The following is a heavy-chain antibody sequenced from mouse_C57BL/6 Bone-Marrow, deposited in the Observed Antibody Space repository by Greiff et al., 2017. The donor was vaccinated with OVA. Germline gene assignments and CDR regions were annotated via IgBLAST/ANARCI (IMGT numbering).Heavy chain of an antibody. CDR2: INPNNGGT. V-gene: IGHV1-26*01. CDR3: ARSGYGLYYAMDY. Sequence: VQLQQSGPELVKPGASVKISCKASGYTFTDYYMNWVKQSHGKSLEWIGDINPNNGGTSYNQKFKGKATLTVDKSSSKAYMELRSLTSEDSAVYYCARSGYGLYYAMDYWGQGTSVTVSS. J-gene: IGHJ4*01. CDR1: GYTFTDYY. D-gene: IGHD2-2*01.